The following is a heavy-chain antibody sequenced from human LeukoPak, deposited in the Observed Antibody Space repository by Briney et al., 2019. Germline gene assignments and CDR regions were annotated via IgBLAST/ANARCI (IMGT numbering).Heavy chain of an antibody. V-gene: IGHV3-23*01. CDR2: ISGSGGST. D-gene: IGHD3-22*01. J-gene: IGHJ4*02. CDR1: GFTFSSYA. Sequence: GASLRLPCAASGFTFSSYAMSWVRQAPGKGLEWVSAISGSGGSTYYADSVKGRFTISRDNSKNTLYLQMNSLRAEDTAVYYCAKLSTYYYDSSGYCFDYWGQGTLVTVSS. CDR3: AKLSTYYYDSSGYCFDY.